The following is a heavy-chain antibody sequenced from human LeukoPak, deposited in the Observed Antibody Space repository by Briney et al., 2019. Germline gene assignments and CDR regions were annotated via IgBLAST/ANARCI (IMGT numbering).Heavy chain of an antibody. CDR1: GFTFSNDW. CDR3: VRLHLATAGAFN. J-gene: IGHJ4*02. D-gene: IGHD6-13*01. Sequence: GGSLRLSCAASGFTFSNDWMHWVRHAPGKGVMWVSRIRNDGSSPTYADSVKGRFTISRDNAKNTVYLQMNSLRAEDTAVYYCVRLHLATAGAFNWGQGTLVTVSS. CDR2: IRNDGSSP. V-gene: IGHV3-74*01.